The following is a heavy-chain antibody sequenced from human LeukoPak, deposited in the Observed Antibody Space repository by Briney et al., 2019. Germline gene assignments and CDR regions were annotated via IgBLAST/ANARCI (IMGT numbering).Heavy chain of an antibody. D-gene: IGHD3-3*01. CDR1: RFTFTSYG. J-gene: IGHJ6*03. V-gene: IGHV3-30*02. Sequence: GGSLRLSCAASRFTFTSYGIHWVRQAPGKRLEWVAFIRYDGSKKCYADSVKGRFTISRDNSKNTLYLQMNSLRAEDTAVYYSAKGSKEVLFTRDHHMDVWGKGTTVT. CDR3: AKGSKEVLFTRDHHMDV. CDR2: IRYDGSKK.